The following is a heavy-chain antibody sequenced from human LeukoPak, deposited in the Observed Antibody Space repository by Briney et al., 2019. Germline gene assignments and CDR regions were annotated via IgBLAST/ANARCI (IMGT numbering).Heavy chain of an antibody. CDR3: ARDDIVVVPAAMGHYYYGMDV. Sequence: GGSLRLSCAASGFTFSSYSMNWVRQAPGKGLEWVSSISSSSSYIYYADSVKGRFTISRDNAKNSLYLQMNSLRAEDTVVYYCARDDIVVVPAAMGHYYYGMDVWGQGTTVTVSS. J-gene: IGHJ6*02. V-gene: IGHV3-21*01. D-gene: IGHD2-2*01. CDR2: ISSSSSYI. CDR1: GFTFSSYS.